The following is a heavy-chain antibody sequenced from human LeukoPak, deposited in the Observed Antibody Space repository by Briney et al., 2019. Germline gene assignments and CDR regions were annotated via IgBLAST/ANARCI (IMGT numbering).Heavy chain of an antibody. CDR2: ISAYNGNT. Sequence: ASVQVSCKASGYTFTSYGISWVRQAPGQGLEWMGWISAYNGNTNYAQKLQGRVTMTTDTSTSTAYMELRSLRSDDTAVYYCARSMGDYDSSGYYYVAGYWGRELWSPSPQ. D-gene: IGHD3-22*01. J-gene: IGHJ4*02. CDR1: GYTFTSYG. V-gene: IGHV1-18*01. CDR3: ARSMGDYDSSGYYYVAGY.